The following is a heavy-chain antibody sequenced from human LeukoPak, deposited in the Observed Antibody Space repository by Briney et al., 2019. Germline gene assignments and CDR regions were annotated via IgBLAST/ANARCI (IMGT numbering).Heavy chain of an antibody. V-gene: IGHV1-69*01. CDR3: ARGSYYDSSCGY. CDR2: SIPIFGTA. D-gene: IGHD3-22*01. CDR1: GGTFSSYA. Sequence: SGKVSCKASGGTFSSYAISWVRQAPGQGLEWRGGSIPIFGTANYAQKCQGRVTITADESTSTAYMELSSLRSEDTAVYYCARGSYYDSSCGYWGQGTLVTVSS. J-gene: IGHJ4*02.